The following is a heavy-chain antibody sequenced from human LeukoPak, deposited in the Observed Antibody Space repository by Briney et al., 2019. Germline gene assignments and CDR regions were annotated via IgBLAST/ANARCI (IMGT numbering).Heavy chain of an antibody. D-gene: IGHD1-26*01. V-gene: IGHV4-31*03. J-gene: IGHJ3*02. CDR1: GGSISSGGYY. CDR3: ASNHIVGATRTAFDI. Sequence: PSETLSLTCTVSGGSISSGGYYWSWIRQHPGKGLEWIGYIYYSGSTYYNPSLKSRVTISVDTSKNQFSLKLSSVTAADTAVYYCASNHIVGATRTAFDIWGQGTMVTVSS. CDR2: IYYSGST.